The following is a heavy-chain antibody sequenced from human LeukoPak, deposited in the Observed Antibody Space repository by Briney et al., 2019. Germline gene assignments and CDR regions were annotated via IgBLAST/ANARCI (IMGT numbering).Heavy chain of an antibody. CDR1: GFSFSDYD. J-gene: IGHJ1*01. D-gene: IGHD3-16*01. CDR2: ISGRSSHV. CDR3: GRAFPPLRTFSAGDL. Sequence: PGVSLRLSCSASGFSFSDYDMNWVRQAPGKGLEWVSAISGRSSHVYYGESVKGRFTISRDNARNSLYLQLDSLGVEDTAVYYCGRAFPPLRTFSAGDLWGQGTLVPVST. V-gene: IGHV3-21*01.